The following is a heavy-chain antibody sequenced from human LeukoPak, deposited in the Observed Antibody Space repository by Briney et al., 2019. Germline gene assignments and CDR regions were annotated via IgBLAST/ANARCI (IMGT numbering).Heavy chain of an antibody. V-gene: IGHV3-33*01. CDR3: ARSWSSGYYFDF. CDR1: GFTFSSYG. D-gene: IGHD3-22*01. Sequence: PGGSLRLSCAASGFTFSSYGMHWVRQAPGKGLEWVAVIWYDGSNKYYADSVKGRFTISRDNSKNTLYPQMNSLRAEDTAVYYCARSWSSGYYFDFWGQGTLVTVSS. CDR2: IWYDGSNK. J-gene: IGHJ4*02.